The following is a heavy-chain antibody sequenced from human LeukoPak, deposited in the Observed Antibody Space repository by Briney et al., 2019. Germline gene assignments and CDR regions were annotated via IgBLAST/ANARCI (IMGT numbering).Heavy chain of an antibody. CDR1: GGSISSYY. CDR3: ARVDSSVDAFDI. V-gene: IGHV4-59*13. J-gene: IGHJ3*02. CDR2: IYYSGST. D-gene: IGHD3-22*01. Sequence: KSSETLSLTCTVSGGSISSYYWSWIRQSPGTGLEWIGYIYYSGSTNYNPSLKSRVTISVDTSKNQFSLKLSSVTAADTAVYYCARVDSSVDAFDIWGQGTMVTVSS.